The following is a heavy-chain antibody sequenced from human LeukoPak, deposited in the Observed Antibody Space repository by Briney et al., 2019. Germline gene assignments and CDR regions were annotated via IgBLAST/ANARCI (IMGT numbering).Heavy chain of an antibody. D-gene: IGHD4-17*01. V-gene: IGHV3-21*01. J-gene: IGHJ4*02. Sequence: GGSLRLSCAASGFTFSSYSMNWVRQAPGKGLEWVSSISSSSSYIYYADSVKGRFTISRDNAKNSLYLQMNSLRAEDTAVYYCARVHDYGEDFDYWGQGTLVTVSS. CDR3: ARVHDYGEDFDY. CDR2: ISSSSSYI. CDR1: GFTFSSYS.